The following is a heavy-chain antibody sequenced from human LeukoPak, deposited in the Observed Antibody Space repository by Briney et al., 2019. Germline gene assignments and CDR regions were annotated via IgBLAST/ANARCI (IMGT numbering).Heavy chain of an antibody. D-gene: IGHD4-17*01. CDR1: GGSSSYYY. J-gene: IGHJ6*02. CDR2: IYYSGTT. CDR3: AREDPQTTVPEGMDV. V-gene: IGHV4-59*01. Sequence: PSETLSLTCTVSGGSSSYYYWSWIRQSPRKGLEWIGYIYYSGTTNYNPSLKSRVTISVDTSKNQFSLQLRSVTAADTAVYYCAREDPQTTVPEGMDVWGQGTTVTVSS.